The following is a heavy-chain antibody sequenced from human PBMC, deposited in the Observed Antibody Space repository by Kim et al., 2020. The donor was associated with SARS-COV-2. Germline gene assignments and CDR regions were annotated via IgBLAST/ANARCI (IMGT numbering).Heavy chain of an antibody. V-gene: IGHV3-30*18. CDR1: GFTFSSYG. D-gene: IGHD3-16*01. J-gene: IGHJ6*02. CDR2: ISYDGSNK. Sequence: GGSLRLSCAASGFTFSSYGMHWVRQAPGKGLEWVAVISYDGSNKYYADSVKGRFTISRDNSKNTLYLQMNSLRAEDTAVYYCAKDLGGRGNYYYGMDVWGQGTTVTVSS. CDR3: AKDLGGRGNYYYGMDV.